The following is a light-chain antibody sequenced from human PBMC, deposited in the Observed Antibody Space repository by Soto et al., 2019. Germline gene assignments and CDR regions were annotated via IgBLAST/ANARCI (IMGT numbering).Light chain of an antibody. CDR3: CSYAGSYTYV. CDR1: SSDVGGYNY. J-gene: IGLJ1*01. V-gene: IGLV2-11*01. Sequence: QSALTQPRSVSGSPGQSVTISCTGTSSDVGGYNYVSWYQQHPGKAPKLIIYDVTKRPSGVPDRFSGSKSDNTASLTISGLQADDEPDYYCCSYAGSYTYVFGTGTKLTVL. CDR2: DVT.